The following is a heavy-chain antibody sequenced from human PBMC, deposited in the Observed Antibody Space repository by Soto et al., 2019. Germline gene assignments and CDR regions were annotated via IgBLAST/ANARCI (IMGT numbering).Heavy chain of an antibody. CDR3: ASSDCSGGSCYPAGRGVYFDY. CDR2: ISSSGSTI. J-gene: IGHJ4*02. V-gene: IGHV3-11*01. D-gene: IGHD2-15*01. CDR1: GFTFSDYY. Sequence: GGSLRLSCAASGFTFSDYYMSWIRQAPGKGLEWVLYISSSGSTIYYADFVKGRFTISRDNAKNLLFLQMNSLRAEDTAVYYFASSDCSGGSCYPAGRGVYFDYWGQGTLVTVSS.